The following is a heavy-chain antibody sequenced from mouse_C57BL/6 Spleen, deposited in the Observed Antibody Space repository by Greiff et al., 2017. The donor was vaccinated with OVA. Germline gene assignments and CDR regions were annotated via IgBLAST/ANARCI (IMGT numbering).Heavy chain of an antibody. CDR3: ARYPTIVTTLYYYAMDY. J-gene: IGHJ4*01. CDR2: IRNKANGYTT. D-gene: IGHD2-5*01. CDR1: GFTFTDYY. V-gene: IGHV7-3*01. Sequence: EVMLVESGGGLVQPGGSLSLSCAASGFTFTDYYMSWVRQPPGKALEWLGFIRNKANGYTTEYSASVKGRFTISRDNSQSILYLQMNALRAEDSATYYCARYPTIVTTLYYYAMDYWGQGTSVTVSS.